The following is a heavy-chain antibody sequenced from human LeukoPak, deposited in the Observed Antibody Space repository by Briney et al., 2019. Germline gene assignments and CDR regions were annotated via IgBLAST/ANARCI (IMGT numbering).Heavy chain of an antibody. CDR1: GFSFSSYA. J-gene: IGHJ4*02. V-gene: IGHV3-30*01. D-gene: IGHD2-2*02. CDR2: ISYNGSNK. Sequence: GGSLRLSCAASGFSFSSYAMHWVRQAPGKGLEWVAVISYNGSNKYYADSVKGRFTISRDNSKNTLYLQMHSLRAEDTAVYFCAGEVGYCSSASCYTGNGEMGYYFDYWGQGTLVTVSS. CDR3: AGEVGYCSSASCYTGNGEMGYYFDY.